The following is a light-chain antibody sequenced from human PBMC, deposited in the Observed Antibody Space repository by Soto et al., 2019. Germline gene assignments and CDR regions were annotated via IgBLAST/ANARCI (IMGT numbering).Light chain of an antibody. CDR2: GNS. J-gene: IGLJ3*02. CDR1: RSNIGAGYH. Sequence: QSVLTQPTSVSGAPGQRVTISCTGSRSNIGAGYHVHWYQQLPGTAPKLLIYGNSNRPSGVPDRFSGSKSGTSASLAITGLQAEDEADYYCQSYDSSLSGSVFGGGTKVTVL. CDR3: QSYDSSLSGSV. V-gene: IGLV1-40*01.